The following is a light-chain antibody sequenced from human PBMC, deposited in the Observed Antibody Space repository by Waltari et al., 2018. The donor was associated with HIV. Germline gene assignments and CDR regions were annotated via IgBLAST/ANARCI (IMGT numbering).Light chain of an antibody. CDR2: AAS. CDR1: QGIRSD. V-gene: IGKV1-9*01. CDR3: QQLNEYPWT. J-gene: IGKJ1*01. Sequence: DIQLTQSPSFLSASVGDRVTMTCRASQGIRSDLAWYQQKPGNAPNLLIYAASTLQSVVPSRFSGSGSGTEFTLTISSLQPEDFATYSCQQLNEYPWTFGQGTKVEMK.